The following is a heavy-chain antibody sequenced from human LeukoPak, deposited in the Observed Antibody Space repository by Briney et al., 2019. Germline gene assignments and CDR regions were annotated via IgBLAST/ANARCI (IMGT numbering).Heavy chain of an antibody. J-gene: IGHJ5*02. CDR3: ARDKGNSYNWFDP. V-gene: IGHV3-21*01. CDR1: GFTFSSHS. Sequence: SGGSLRLSCAASGFTFSSHSMNWVRQAPGKGLEWVSSISSSSSYIYYADSVKGRFTISRDNAKNSLYLQMNSLRAEDTAVYYCARDKGNSYNWFDPWGQGTLVTVSS. CDR2: ISSSSSYI.